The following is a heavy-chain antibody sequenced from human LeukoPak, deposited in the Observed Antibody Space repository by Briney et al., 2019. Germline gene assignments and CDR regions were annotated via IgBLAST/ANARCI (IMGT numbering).Heavy chain of an antibody. Sequence: SLRLSCAVSGLTLSNVWMNWVRQAPGKGLEWVSSISSSSSYIYYADSVKGRFTISRDNAKNSLYLQMNSLRAEDTAVYYCARDRSTIAAAAEFDYWGQGTLVTVSS. CDR1: GLTLSNVW. V-gene: IGHV3-21*01. CDR2: ISSSSSYI. J-gene: IGHJ4*02. D-gene: IGHD6-13*01. CDR3: ARDRSTIAAAAEFDY.